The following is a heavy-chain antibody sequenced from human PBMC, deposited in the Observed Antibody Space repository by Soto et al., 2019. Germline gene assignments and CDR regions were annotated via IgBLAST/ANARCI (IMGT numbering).Heavy chain of an antibody. V-gene: IGHV3-23*01. Sequence: GGSLRLSCAASGFTFSSYAMSWGLQAPGKGLEWVSAISGSGGSTYYADSVKGRFTISRDNSKNTLYLQMNSLRAEDTAVYYCAKESIVVVTAQFDYWGQGTLVTVPQ. J-gene: IGHJ4*02. D-gene: IGHD2-21*02. CDR2: ISGSGGST. CDR3: AKESIVVVTAQFDY. CDR1: GFTFSSYA.